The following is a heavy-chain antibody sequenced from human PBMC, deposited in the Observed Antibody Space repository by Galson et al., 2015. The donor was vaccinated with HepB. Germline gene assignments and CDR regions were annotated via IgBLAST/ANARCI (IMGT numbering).Heavy chain of an antibody. CDR3: TTDPIPSDYGDYTGACMDV. V-gene: IGHV3-21*03. D-gene: IGHD4-17*01. CDR1: GFTLRSYS. J-gene: IGHJ6*02. Sequence: SLRLSCAASGFTLRSYSMNWVRQAPGKGLEWVSSISSSGSYIYYADSVKGRFTISRDNAKNSLYLRMNSLKTEDTAVYYCTTDPIPSDYGDYTGACMDVCGQGSTVTVSS. CDR2: ISSSGSYI.